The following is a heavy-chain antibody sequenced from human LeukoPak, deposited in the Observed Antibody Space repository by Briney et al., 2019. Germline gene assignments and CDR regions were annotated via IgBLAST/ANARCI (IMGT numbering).Heavy chain of an antibody. D-gene: IGHD6-19*01. CDR2: ISASDDST. CDR1: GFTFSNYD. V-gene: IGHV3-23*01. CDR3: TKRLVRHFDY. Sequence: GGSLRLSCAAPGFTFSNYDMNWVRQAPGKGLEWVSTISASDDSTYYADSVKGRFTISRDKSTNTLYLQMNSLRAEDTAVYYCTKRLVRHFDYWGQGTLVTVSS. J-gene: IGHJ4*02.